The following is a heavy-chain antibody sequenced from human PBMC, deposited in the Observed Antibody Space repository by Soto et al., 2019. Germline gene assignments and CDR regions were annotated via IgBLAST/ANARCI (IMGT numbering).Heavy chain of an antibody. D-gene: IGHD2-2*01. J-gene: IGHJ4*02. V-gene: IGHV1-2*02. CDR2: INPTSGGT. Sequence: QVQLVQSGAEVKKPGASVKVSCKPSGYPFPGNYMHWVREAPGQGLERLSSINPTSGGTNYAQKFQGTVTRTWDTSIISSYMELSRLRSAAMAICYSARGYCSSSGCSHYFDYWGQGTLVTVSS. CDR1: GYPFPGNY. CDR3: ARGYCSSSGCSHYFDY.